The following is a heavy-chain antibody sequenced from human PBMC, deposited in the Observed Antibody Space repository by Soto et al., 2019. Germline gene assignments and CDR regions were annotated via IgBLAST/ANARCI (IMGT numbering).Heavy chain of an antibody. CDR1: GFTFSSYW. J-gene: IGHJ6*02. Sequence: EVQLVESGGGLVQPGGSLRLSCEASGFTFSSYWMSWVRQAPGKGREWVANIKQDGSEKYYVDSVKGRFTISRDNAKNSLYLQMNSLRAEDTAVYYCAREEVITGTWHYGMDVWGQGTTVTVSS. CDR2: IKQDGSEK. CDR3: AREEVITGTWHYGMDV. V-gene: IGHV3-7*03. D-gene: IGHD1-7*01.